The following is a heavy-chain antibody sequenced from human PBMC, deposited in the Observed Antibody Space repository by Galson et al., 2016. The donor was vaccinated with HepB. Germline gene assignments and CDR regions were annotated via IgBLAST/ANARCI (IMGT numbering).Heavy chain of an antibody. V-gene: IGHV3-48*04. CDR2: ISSSSGTI. Sequence: SLRLSCAASGITFSSYSMNWVRQAPGKGLEWVSYISSSSGTIYYADSMKGRFTISRDNAKNSLYLQMNSLRAEDTAVYSCARDPEGHGAYFDYWGQGTLVTVSS. J-gene: IGHJ4*02. CDR3: ARDPEGHGAYFDY. CDR1: GITFSSYS. D-gene: IGHD1-14*01.